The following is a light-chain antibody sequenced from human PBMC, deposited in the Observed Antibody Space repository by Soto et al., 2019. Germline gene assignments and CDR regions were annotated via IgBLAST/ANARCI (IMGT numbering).Light chain of an antibody. Sequence: QSALTQPASVSGSSGQSISISCTGTSSDVGAYDRVSWYQHPPGKAPKLLIYEVTNRPSGVSTRFSGSKSANTASLTLSGLHPEDEASYYCATYTRVDSWVFGGGTKVTVL. CDR1: SSDVGAYDR. V-gene: IGLV2-14*01. J-gene: IGLJ3*02. CDR3: ATYTRVDSWV. CDR2: EVT.